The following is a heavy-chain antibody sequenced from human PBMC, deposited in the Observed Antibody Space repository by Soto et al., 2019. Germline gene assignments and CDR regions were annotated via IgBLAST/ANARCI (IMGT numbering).Heavy chain of an antibody. Sequence: PGGSLRLSCLASGFTLGNYWMSWVRQAPGKGLEWVANIKEDGSQQYYVDSVKGRFTISRDHAKNSVDLLMDSLRPDDTALYFCAVSSPDIVVLPSSIYFASWGPGTQVTVSS. CDR3: AVSSPDIVVLPSSIYFAS. D-gene: IGHD2-15*01. CDR2: IKEDGSQQ. J-gene: IGHJ4*02. V-gene: IGHV3-7*03. CDR1: GFTLGNYW.